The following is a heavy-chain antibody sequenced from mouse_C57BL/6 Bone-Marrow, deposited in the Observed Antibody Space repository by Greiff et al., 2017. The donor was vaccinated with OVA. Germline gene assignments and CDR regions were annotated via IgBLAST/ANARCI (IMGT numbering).Heavy chain of an antibody. V-gene: IGHV1-81*01. J-gene: IGHJ1*03. CDR1: GYTLTSYG. D-gene: IGHD4-1*01. CDR3: ALTQYFDV. CDR2: IYPRSGNT. Sequence: VQLQPSGAELARPGASVKLSCTASGYTLTSYGISWVKQRTGQGLEWIGEIYPRSGNTYYNAKFKGQATLTADKSSSTAYMELRSLTSEDSAVYFCALTQYFDVWGTGTTVTVSS.